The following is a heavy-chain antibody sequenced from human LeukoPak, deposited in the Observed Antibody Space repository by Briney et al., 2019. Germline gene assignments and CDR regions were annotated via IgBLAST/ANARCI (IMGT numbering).Heavy chain of an antibody. J-gene: IGHJ3*02. CDR1: GFTFDDYG. V-gene: IGHV3-20*04. CDR2: INWNGGST. D-gene: IGHD2-21*01. CDR3: ARALRPDAFDI. Sequence: GGSLRLSCAASGFTFDDYGMSWVRQAPGKGLEWVSGINWNGGSTGYADSVKGRFTISRDNAKNSLYLQMNSLRAEDTAVHYCARALRPDAFDIWGQGTMVTVSS.